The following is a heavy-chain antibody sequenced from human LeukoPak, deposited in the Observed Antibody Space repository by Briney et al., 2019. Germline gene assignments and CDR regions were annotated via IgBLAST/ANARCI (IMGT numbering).Heavy chain of an antibody. D-gene: IGHD1-14*01. J-gene: IGHJ4*02. Sequence: PGGSLRLSCAASGFIFSDYGMHWVRQAPGKGLEWVANIKQDESEKYYVDSVKGRFTISRDNAKNSLYLQMNSLRAEDTAVYYCAKPTDYWGQGTLVTVSS. CDR2: IKQDESEK. V-gene: IGHV3-7*01. CDR3: AKPTDY. CDR1: GFIFSDYG.